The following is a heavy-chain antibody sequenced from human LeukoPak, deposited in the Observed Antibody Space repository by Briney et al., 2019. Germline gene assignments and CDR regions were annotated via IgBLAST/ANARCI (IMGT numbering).Heavy chain of an antibody. V-gene: IGHV4-4*02. D-gene: IGHD5-12*01. CDR3: ARYAGGSYYFDY. Sequence: SETLSLTCAVSGGSISRSNWYSWVRQPPGKGLEWIGEIYHSGSTNYNPSLKSRVTISVDKSKNQFSLKLSSVTAADTAVYYCARYAGGSYYFDYWGQGTLVTVSS. CDR2: IYHSGST. CDR1: GGSISRSNW. J-gene: IGHJ4*02.